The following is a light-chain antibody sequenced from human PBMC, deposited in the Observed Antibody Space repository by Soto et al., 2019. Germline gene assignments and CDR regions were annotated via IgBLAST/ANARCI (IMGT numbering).Light chain of an antibody. J-gene: IGKJ4*01. CDR1: QSISSY. CDR3: QQYDNLPLT. CDR2: DAS. V-gene: IGKV1-33*01. Sequence: DIQMTQSPSTLSASVGDRVTITCRASQSISSYLNWYQQTPGKAPKLLIYDASNLETGVPSRFSGSGSGTDFTFTISSLQPEDIATYYCQQYDNLPLTLGGGTKVDIK.